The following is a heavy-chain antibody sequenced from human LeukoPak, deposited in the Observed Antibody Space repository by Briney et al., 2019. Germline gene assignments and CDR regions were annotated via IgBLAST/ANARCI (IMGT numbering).Heavy chain of an antibody. CDR1: GGSFSGYY. CDR2: INNSGST. CDR3: ARRGSGSFTN. J-gene: IGHJ4*02. V-gene: IGHV4-34*01. D-gene: IGHD1-26*01. Sequence: PSDTLSLTCAVYGGSFSGYYWSWLRHPPGKGLEWIGEINNSGSTNYNPSLKSRVTISVDTSKNQFSLKLSSVTAADTAVYYCARRGSGSFTNWGQGTLVTVSS.